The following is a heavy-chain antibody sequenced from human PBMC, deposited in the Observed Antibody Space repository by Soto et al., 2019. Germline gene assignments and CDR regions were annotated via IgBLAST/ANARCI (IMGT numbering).Heavy chain of an antibody. V-gene: IGHV1-46*01. D-gene: IGHD5-18*01. Sequence: GASVKVSCKASGFSFSDYFMHWVRQAPGQGLEWMGIINPSGGSTSYAQKFQGRVTMTRDTSTSTVYMELSSLRSEDTAVYYCARVRRGYSYGLLSVVYYYYYGMDVWGQGTTVTVSS. CDR1: GFSFSDYF. CDR2: INPSGGST. CDR3: ARVRRGYSYGLLSVVYYYYYGMDV. J-gene: IGHJ6*02.